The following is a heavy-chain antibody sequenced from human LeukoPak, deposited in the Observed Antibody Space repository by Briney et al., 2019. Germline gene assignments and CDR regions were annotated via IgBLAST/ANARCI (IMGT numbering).Heavy chain of an antibody. D-gene: IGHD1-14*01. CDR2: VHPNSGVT. CDR1: GYTFTGHY. J-gene: IGHJ6*03. CDR3: ARSRGAVYYYYMDV. Sequence: ASVKVSCKASGYTFTGHYLHWVRQAPGQGLEWMGWVHPNSGVTKYAQKFQGRVTMTRDMSISTAYVELRRLRSDDTAVYYCARSRGAVYYYYMDVWGKGTTVTVSS. V-gene: IGHV1-2*02.